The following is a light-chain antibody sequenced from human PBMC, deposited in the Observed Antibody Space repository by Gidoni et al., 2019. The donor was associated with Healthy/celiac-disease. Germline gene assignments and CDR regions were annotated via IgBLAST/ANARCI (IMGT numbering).Light chain of an antibody. CDR1: QGISSY. CDR2: AAS. V-gene: IGKV1-9*01. J-gene: IGKJ5*01. CDR3: QQLNSYPIT. Sequence: EIQLTQSPSFLSASVGHRVTITCRASQGISSYLAWYQQKPGKAPKLLIYAASTLQSGVPSRFSGSGSGTEFTLTISSLQPEDFATYYCQQLNSYPITFGQGTRLEIK.